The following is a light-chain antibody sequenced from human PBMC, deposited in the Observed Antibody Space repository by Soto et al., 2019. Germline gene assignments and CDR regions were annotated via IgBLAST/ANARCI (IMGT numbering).Light chain of an antibody. CDR2: GAS. Sequence: EIVLTQSPATLSLSPGGRATLSCRASQSISGTFAAYQQKPGQAARLLIHGASTSATGVPAKFSGSGSGTEFTLTTSSLLSADFAAYYCQQYDNWPWTVGQGTKVDI. CDR3: QQYDNWPWT. CDR1: QSISGT. J-gene: IGKJ1*01. V-gene: IGKV3-15*01.